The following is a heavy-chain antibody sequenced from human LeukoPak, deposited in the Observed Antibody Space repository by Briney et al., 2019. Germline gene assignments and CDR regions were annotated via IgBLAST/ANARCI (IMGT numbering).Heavy chain of an antibody. CDR1: GGSISSGGYS. Sequence: SETLSLTCAVSGGSISSGGYSWSWIRQPPGKGLEWIGYIYHSGSTYYNPSLKSRVTISVDRSKNQFSLKLSSVTAADTAVYNCARDSSGYYYGDAFDIWGQGTMVTVSS. CDR2: IYHSGST. CDR3: ARDSSGYYYGDAFDI. D-gene: IGHD3-22*01. J-gene: IGHJ3*02. V-gene: IGHV4-30-2*01.